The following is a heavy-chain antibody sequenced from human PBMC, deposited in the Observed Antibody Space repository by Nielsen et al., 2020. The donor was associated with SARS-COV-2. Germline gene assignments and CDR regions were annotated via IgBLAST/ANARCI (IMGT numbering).Heavy chain of an antibody. CDR1: GFTFNIYA. D-gene: IGHD3-10*01. J-gene: IGHJ3*01. CDR2: VSASGGST. Sequence: ETLSLTCAASGFTFNIYAMAWVRRAPGRGLQWVTGVSASGGSTYYTDSVKGRFSISRDNSKNTLFLQIHSLRVEDTALYYCAKDGVVRGDALDLWGQGTMVTVSS. CDR3: AKDGVVRGDALDL. V-gene: IGHV3-23*01.